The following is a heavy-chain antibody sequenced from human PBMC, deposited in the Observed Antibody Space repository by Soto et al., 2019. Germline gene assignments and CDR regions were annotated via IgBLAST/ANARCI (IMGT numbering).Heavy chain of an antibody. CDR1: GGSIGRGSYY. CDR3: ARFLAGTEGYYFDY. Sequence: QLQLQESGPGLVKPTETLSLPCTVPGGSIGRGSYYWALIRQPPGKGLEWIGTIYYSGSPYYNPSLKSRVNISVDTSKNQFSLNLSSVTAADTAVYYCARFLAGTEGYYFDYWGQGTLVTVSS. V-gene: IGHV4-39*01. J-gene: IGHJ4*02. CDR2: IYYSGSP. D-gene: IGHD6-13*01.